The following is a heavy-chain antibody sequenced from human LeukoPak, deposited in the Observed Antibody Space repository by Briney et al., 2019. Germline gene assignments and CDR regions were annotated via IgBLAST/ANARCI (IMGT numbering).Heavy chain of an antibody. CDR2: IIPIFGIA. J-gene: IGHJ5*02. CDR3: ARADCSSTSCYSWPANWFDP. D-gene: IGHD2-2*01. Sequence: SVKVSCKASGGTFSSYAISWVRQAPGQGLEWMGRIIPIFGIANYAQKFQGRVTITADKSTSTAYMELSSLRTEDTAVYYCARADCSSTSCYSWPANWFDPWGQGTLVTVSS. CDR1: GGTFSSYA. V-gene: IGHV1-69*04.